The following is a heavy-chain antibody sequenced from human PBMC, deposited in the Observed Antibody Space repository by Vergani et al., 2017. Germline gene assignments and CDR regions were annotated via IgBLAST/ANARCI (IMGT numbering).Heavy chain of an antibody. V-gene: IGHV3-43D*04. CDR3: AKDRNLRYFDWLSLPGMYFDY. D-gene: IGHD3-9*01. CDR1: GFTFDDYA. CDR2: ISWDGGST. Sequence: EVQLVESGGVVVQPGGSLRLFCAASGFTFDDYAMHWVRQAPGKGLEWVSLISWDGGSTYYADAVKSRFTISRDNSKNSLYLQMNSLRAEDTALYYCAKDRNLRYFDWLSLPGMYFDYWGQGTLVTVSS. J-gene: IGHJ4*02.